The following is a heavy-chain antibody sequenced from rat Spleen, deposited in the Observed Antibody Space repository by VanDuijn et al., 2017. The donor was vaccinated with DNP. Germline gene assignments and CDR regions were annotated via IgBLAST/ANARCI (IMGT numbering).Heavy chain of an antibody. V-gene: IGHV5-31*01. CDR1: GFIFSNYW. Sequence: EVQLVESGGGPVQPGRSLKLSCVASGFIFSNYWMTWIRQAPGKGLEWVASISYDGTSTYYRGSVKGRFTISRDNAKSTLYLQMDSLRSEDTATYYCAREYPWAHYFDYWGQGVMVTVSS. CDR2: ISYDGTST. D-gene: IGHD1-4*01. J-gene: IGHJ2*01. CDR3: AREYPWAHYFDY.